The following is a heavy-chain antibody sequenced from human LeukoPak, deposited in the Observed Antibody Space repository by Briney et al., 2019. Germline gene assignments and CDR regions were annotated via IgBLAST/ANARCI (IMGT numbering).Heavy chain of an antibody. V-gene: IGHV3-23*01. Sequence: GGSLRLSCAASGFTFSNYAMSWVRQAPGRGLEWISAISTDGGNTYYADSVKGRFTISRDKSKNTAHLQMNSLRAEDTAVYHCARQLGYCSDGSCYFDFWGLGTLVTVSS. CDR3: ARQLGYCSDGSCYFDF. CDR1: GFTFSNYA. CDR2: ISTDGGNT. D-gene: IGHD2-15*01. J-gene: IGHJ4*02.